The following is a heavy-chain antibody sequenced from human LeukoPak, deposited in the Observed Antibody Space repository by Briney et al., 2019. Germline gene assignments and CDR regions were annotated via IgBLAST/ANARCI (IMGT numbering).Heavy chain of an antibody. CDR3: AKAAPADYFDY. J-gene: IGHJ4*02. CDR2: ISYDGSNK. Sequence: PGRSLRLSCAASGFTFSSYGMHWVRQAPGKGLEWVAVISYDGSNKYYADSVKGRFTISRDNSKNTLYLQMNSLRAEDTAVYYCAKAAPADYFDYWGQGTLVTVSS. D-gene: IGHD6-19*01. CDR1: GFTFSSYG. V-gene: IGHV3-30*18.